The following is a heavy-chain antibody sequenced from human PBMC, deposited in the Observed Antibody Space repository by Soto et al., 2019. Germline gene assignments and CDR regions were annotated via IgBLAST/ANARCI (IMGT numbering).Heavy chain of an antibody. Sequence: QVQLVQSGAEVKKPGSSVKVSCKASGGTFSSYAISWVRQAPGQGLEWMGGIIPIFGTANYAQKFQGRVTITADESTSTAYMELSSLRSEDTAVYYCARSERIAAADTEGAWFDPWGQGTLVTVSS. V-gene: IGHV1-69*01. J-gene: IGHJ5*02. CDR2: IIPIFGTA. D-gene: IGHD6-13*01. CDR1: GGTFSSYA. CDR3: ARSERIAAADTEGAWFDP.